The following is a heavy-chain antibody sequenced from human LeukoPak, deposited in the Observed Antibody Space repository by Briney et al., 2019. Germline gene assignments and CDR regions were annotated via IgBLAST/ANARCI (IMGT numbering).Heavy chain of an antibody. CDR3: ARASVRVAAAGTGEYFQH. D-gene: IGHD6-13*01. CDR1: GGSFSGYY. CDR2: INHSGST. Sequence: PSETLSLTCAVYGGSFSGYYWSWIRQPPEKGLEWIGEINHSGSTNYNPSLKSRVTISVGTSKNQFSLKLSSVTAADTAVYYCARASVRVAAAGTGEYFQHWGQGTLVTVPS. V-gene: IGHV4-34*01. J-gene: IGHJ1*01.